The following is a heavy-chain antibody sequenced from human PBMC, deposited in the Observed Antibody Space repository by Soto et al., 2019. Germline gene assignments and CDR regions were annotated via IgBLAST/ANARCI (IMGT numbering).Heavy chain of an antibody. CDR1: GGSISCGIYY. Sequence: QLKLQESGPGLVKPSETLSLTCTVSGGSISCGIYYWAWVRQPPGKGLGYVGCVHYGGSTYYNPSLHRRVIKSVDTPRNPFSLILASATDADTATYRCARLVTPSYGRDYFDFWGQGTLVTVSS. D-gene: IGHD5-18*01. CDR2: VHYGGST. J-gene: IGHJ4*02. V-gene: IGHV4-39*01. CDR3: ARLVTPSYGRDYFDF.